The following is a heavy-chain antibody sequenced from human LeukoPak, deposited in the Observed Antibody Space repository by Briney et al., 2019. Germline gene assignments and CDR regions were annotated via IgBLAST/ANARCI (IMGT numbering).Heavy chain of an antibody. CDR2: IRSKTYGGTT. CDR1: GFTFSSYE. J-gene: IGHJ3*02. V-gene: IGHV3-49*04. CDR3: TPGGDYDILTGYYAAFDI. Sequence: PGGSLRLSCAASGFTFSSYEMNWVRQAPGKGLEWVGFIRSKTYGGTTEYAASVKGRFTISRDDSKSIAYLQMDSLKTEDTAVYYCTPGGDYDILTGYYAAFDIWGQGTMVTVSS. D-gene: IGHD3-9*01.